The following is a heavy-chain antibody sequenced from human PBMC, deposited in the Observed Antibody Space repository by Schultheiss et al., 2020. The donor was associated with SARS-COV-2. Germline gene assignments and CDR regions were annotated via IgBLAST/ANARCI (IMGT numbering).Heavy chain of an antibody. CDR3: ARNSEDIVVVPAAASFDY. D-gene: IGHD2-2*01. J-gene: IGHJ4*02. V-gene: IGHV1-18*01. CDR1: GFTFTSYG. Sequence: GESLKISCAASGFTFTSYGISWVRQAPGQGLEWMGWISAYNGNTNYAQKLQGRVTMTTDTSTSTAYMELRSLRSDDTAVYYCARNSEDIVVVPAAASFDYWGQGTLVTVSS. CDR2: ISAYNGNT.